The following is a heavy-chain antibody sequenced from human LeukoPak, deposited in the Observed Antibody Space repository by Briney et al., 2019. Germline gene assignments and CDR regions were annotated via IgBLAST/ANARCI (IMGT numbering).Heavy chain of an antibody. CDR3: ARDWGYGDYEGGWFDP. CDR1: GGTFSSYA. Sequence: ASVKVSCKASGGTFSSYAISWVRQAPGQGLEWMGGIIPIFGTANYAQKFQGRVTITADESTSTAYMELSSLRSEDTAVYYCARDWGYGDYEGGWFDPWGQETLVTVSS. CDR2: IIPIFGTA. D-gene: IGHD4-17*01. J-gene: IGHJ5*02. V-gene: IGHV1-69*13.